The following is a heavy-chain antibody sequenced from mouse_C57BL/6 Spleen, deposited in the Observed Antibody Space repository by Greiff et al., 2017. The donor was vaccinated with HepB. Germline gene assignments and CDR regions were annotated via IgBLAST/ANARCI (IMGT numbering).Heavy chain of an antibody. CDR2: ISENGSN. Sequence: VQLQQSGPGLVKPSQSLSLTCSVTGYSITSGYYWNWIRQFPGNKLEWMGYISENGSNNYNPSLKNRISITRDTSKNQFFLKLNSVTTEDTATYYCAREAAYSNFYYFYYWGQGTTLTVSS. D-gene: IGHD2-5*01. J-gene: IGHJ2*01. CDR3: AREAAYSNFYYFYY. V-gene: IGHV3-6*01. CDR1: GYSITSGYY.